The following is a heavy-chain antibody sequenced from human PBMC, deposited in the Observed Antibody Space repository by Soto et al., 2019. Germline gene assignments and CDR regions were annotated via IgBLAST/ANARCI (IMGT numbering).Heavy chain of an antibody. CDR1: GFTFSSYS. CDR3: ARDSILGYCSSTSCFRYYYYGMDV. CDR2: ISSSSSYI. J-gene: IGHJ6*02. D-gene: IGHD2-2*01. V-gene: IGHV3-21*01. Sequence: EVQLVESGGGLVQPGGSLRLSCAASGFTFSSYSMNWVRQAPGKGLEWVSSISSSSSYIYYADAVKGRFTISRDNAKTSLYLQMNSLRAEDTAVYYCARDSILGYCSSTSCFRYYYYGMDVWGQGTTVTVSS.